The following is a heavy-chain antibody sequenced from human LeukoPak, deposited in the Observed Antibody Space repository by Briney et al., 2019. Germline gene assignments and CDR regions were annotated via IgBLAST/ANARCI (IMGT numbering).Heavy chain of an antibody. J-gene: IGHJ4*02. CDR3: ARLTRITMIAL. Sequence: SETLSLTCAVYGGSFSGYYWSWIRQPPGKGLEWIGEINHSGSTNYNPSLKSRVTISVDTSKNQFSLKLSSVTAADTAVYYCARLTRITMIALWGQGTLVTVSS. V-gene: IGHV4-34*01. CDR1: GGSFSGYY. CDR2: INHSGST. D-gene: IGHD3-22*01.